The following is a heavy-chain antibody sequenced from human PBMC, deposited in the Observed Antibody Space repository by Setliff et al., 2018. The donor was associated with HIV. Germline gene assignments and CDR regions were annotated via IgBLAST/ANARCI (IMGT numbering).Heavy chain of an antibody. J-gene: IGHJ6*03. CDR3: ASIAATGSFFIGYMDV. CDR1: GGSISNNNYY. Sequence: PSETLSLTCADSGGSISNNNYYWGWISQPPGKGLEWIGSIYFTGTTYYNRSLKSRVTISVDTSKNQFSLKLSSVTAADTAIFYCASIAATGSFFIGYMDVWGKGTTVTVSS. D-gene: IGHD6-13*01. CDR2: IYFTGTT. V-gene: IGHV4-39*01.